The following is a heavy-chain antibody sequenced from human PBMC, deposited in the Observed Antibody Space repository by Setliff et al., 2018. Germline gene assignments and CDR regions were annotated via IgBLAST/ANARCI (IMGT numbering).Heavy chain of an antibody. CDR3: ARWQSSDPFGL. D-gene: IGHD5-12*01. J-gene: IGHJ3*01. Sequence: KVSCKVSGGSFSNYAINWVRQVSGQGLEWMGRFIPVLSSADYSQRFQGRVTFTADESTTTVFMELSSLRSEDTAVYFCARWQSSDPFGLWGQGTVVTVSS. V-gene: IGHV1-69*11. CDR1: GGSFSNYA. CDR2: FIPVLSSA.